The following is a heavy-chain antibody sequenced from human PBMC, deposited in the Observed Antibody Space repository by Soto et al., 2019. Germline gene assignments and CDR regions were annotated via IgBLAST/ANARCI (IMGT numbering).Heavy chain of an antibody. J-gene: IGHJ6*02. Sequence: QVQLVQAGGGVVQPGRSLRLSCAASGFTLSDFAMHWVRQAPGKGLEWVALISNDGGIEHYGDSVRGRFTISRDNSKHMLYLQMTRLRVEDTAVYYCARAVPGRDVWSQGTTVTVSS. CDR2: ISNDGGIE. V-gene: IGHV3-30-3*01. CDR1: GFTLSDFA. CDR3: ARAVPGRDV. D-gene: IGHD1-26*01.